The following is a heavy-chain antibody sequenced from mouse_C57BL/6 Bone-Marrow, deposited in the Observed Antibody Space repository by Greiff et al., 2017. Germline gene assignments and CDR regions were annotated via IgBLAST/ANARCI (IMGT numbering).Heavy chain of an antibody. CDR1: GFTFSSYG. CDR3: GRQDY. J-gene: IGHJ2*01. Sequence: EVMLVESGGDLVKPGGSVKISCAASGFTFSSYGMSWVRQTPDKRLEWVATISSGGSYTYYPDSVKGRFTISRDNTKNTLYLQMSSLKSEDTAMYYCGRQDYWGQGTTLTVSS. CDR2: ISSGGSYT. V-gene: IGHV5-6*02.